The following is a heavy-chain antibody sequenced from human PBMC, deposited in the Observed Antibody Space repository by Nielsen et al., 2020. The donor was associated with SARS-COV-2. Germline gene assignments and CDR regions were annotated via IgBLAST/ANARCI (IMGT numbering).Heavy chain of an antibody. V-gene: IGHV1-46*01. J-gene: IGHJ4*02. CDR3: ARDGPQFGVGADY. Sequence: ASVKVSCKASGGTFSSYAISWVRQAPGQGLEWMGIINPSGGSTSYAQKLQGRVTMTTDTSTSTAYMELRSLRSDDTAVYYCARDGPQFGVGADYWGQGTLVTVSS. CDR1: GGTFSSYA. D-gene: IGHD3-3*01. CDR2: INPSGGST.